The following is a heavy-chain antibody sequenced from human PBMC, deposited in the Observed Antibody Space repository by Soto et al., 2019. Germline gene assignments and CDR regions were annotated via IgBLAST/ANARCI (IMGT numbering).Heavy chain of an antibody. V-gene: IGHV4-30-2*01. CDR2: IYHSGST. CDR3: ARVSGLRRLGELSLDY. CDR1: GGSISSGGYS. Sequence: QLQLQESGSGLVKPSQTLSLTCAVSGGSISSGGYSWSWIRQPPGKGLEWIGYIYHSGSTYYNPSLKSRVTISVDRSKNQFSLKLSSVTAADTAVYYCARVSGLRRLGELSLDYWGQGTLVTVSS. J-gene: IGHJ4*02. D-gene: IGHD3-16*02.